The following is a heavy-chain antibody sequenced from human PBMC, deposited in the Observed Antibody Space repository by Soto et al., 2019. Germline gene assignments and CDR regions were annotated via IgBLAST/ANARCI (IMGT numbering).Heavy chain of an antibody. Sequence: SETLSLTCTVSGGSISSSSYYWGWIRQPPGKGLEWIGSIYYSGSTYYNPSLKSRVTISVDTSKNQFSLKLSSVTAADTAVYYCASKTSVYAFDIWGHGTMVTVSS. CDR3: ASKTSVYAFDI. CDR2: IYYSGST. D-gene: IGHD4-4*01. CDR1: GGSISSSSYY. V-gene: IGHV4-39*01. J-gene: IGHJ3*02.